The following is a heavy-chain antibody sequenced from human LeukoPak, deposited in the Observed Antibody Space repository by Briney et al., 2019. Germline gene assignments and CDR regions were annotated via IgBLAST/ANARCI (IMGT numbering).Heavy chain of an antibody. Sequence: GGSLRLSCAASGFTFSSYWMSWVRQAAGKGLEKVANIKQDGSEKYYVDSVKGRSTIPRTNAKNSLILQMNSLRARETAAIYCAREGGVDIVVVPADYWGQGTLVTVSS. CDR3: AREGGVDIVVVPADY. CDR1: GFTFSSYW. J-gene: IGHJ4*02. V-gene: IGHV3-7*01. CDR2: IKQDGSEK. D-gene: IGHD2-2*01.